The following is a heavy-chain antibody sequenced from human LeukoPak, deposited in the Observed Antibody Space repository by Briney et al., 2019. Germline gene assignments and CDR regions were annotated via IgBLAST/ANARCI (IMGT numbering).Heavy chain of an antibody. CDR1: GGSISRSSYY. J-gene: IGHJ4*02. V-gene: IGHV4-39*01. Sequence: SETLSLTCTVSGGSISRSSYYWGWIRQPPGKGLEWIGSIYYSGSTYYNPSLKSRVTISVDTSKNEFSLKLNSVTAADTAVYYCARLGASAYSSSWDWGQGTLVTVSS. CDR3: ARLGASAYSSSWD. D-gene: IGHD6-13*01. CDR2: IYYSGST.